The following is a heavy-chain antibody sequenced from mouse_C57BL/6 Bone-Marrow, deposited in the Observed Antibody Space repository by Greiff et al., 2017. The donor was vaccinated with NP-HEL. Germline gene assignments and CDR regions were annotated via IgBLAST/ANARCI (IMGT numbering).Heavy chain of an antibody. V-gene: IGHV5-9*01. CDR1: GFTFSSYT. CDR2: ISGGGGNT. J-gene: IGHJ3*01. CDR3: AKMGGYYYGSSYRFAY. Sequence: EVHLVESGGGLVKPGGSLKLSCAASGFTFSSYTMSWVRQTPEKRLEWVATISGGGGNTYYPDSVKGRFTISRDNAKNTLYLQMSSLRSEDTALYYCAKMGGYYYGSSYRFAYWGQGTLVTVSA. D-gene: IGHD1-1*01.